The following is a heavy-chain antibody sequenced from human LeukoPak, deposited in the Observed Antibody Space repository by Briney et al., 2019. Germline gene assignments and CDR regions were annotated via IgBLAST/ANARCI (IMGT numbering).Heavy chain of an antibody. J-gene: IGHJ6*02. D-gene: IGHD1-26*01. Sequence: AGGSLRLSCAASGFTVSSNYMNWVRQAPGKGLEWVSVIYSGGSTYYADSVKGRFTISRVNSKNTLYLQMNSLRAEDTAVYYCARCPGIVGAGGMDVWGQGTTVTVSS. CDR1: GFTVSSNY. CDR2: IYSGGST. V-gene: IGHV3-53*01. CDR3: ARCPGIVGAGGMDV.